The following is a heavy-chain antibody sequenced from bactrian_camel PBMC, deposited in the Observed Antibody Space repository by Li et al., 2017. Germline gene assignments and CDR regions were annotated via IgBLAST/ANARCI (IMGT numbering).Heavy chain of an antibody. D-gene: IGHD4*01. J-gene: IGHJ4*01. Sequence: VQLVESGGGSVQAGGSLRLSCGASGSIYGGACVGWLRQAPGKEREGVAAIDSDGAASYADSVKGRFTVSRDDAKNTLYLQMNSLKPEDAATYYCAASGFILGGYCSRSFKFWGQGTQVTVS. CDR2: IDSDGAA. CDR1: GSIYGGAC. V-gene: IGHV3S26*01. CDR3: AASGFILGGYCSRSFKF.